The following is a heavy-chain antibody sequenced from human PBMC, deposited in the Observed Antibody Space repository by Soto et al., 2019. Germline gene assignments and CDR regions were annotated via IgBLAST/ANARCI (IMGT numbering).Heavy chain of an antibody. Sequence: SETLSLTCTVPGGSVSSQYWSWIRQPAGKGLEWIGRIYNGGIPLIHPSLESRVALSLDTSKNQFSLTLSSVTAADTSIYYCASQDYDKSVYYFDYWGRGTLVTVSS. D-gene: IGHD3-22*01. CDR2: IYNGGIP. V-gene: IGHV4-4*07. CDR1: GGSVSSQY. J-gene: IGHJ4*02. CDR3: ASQDYDKSVYYFDY.